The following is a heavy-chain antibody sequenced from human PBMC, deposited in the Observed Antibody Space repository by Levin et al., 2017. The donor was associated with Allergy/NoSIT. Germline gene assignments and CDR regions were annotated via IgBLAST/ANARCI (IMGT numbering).Heavy chain of an antibody. CDR1: GFSFRSFG. J-gene: IGHJ4*02. Sequence: LSLTCAASGFSFRSFGMHWVRQAPGKGLEWVAVISYDGSDKYYADSVKGRFTISRDNSKNTLYLQMNSLRGEDAAVYYCAKDVVFGTSSWSLDFWGQGTLVTVSS. V-gene: IGHV3-30*18. CDR2: ISYDGSDK. CDR3: AKDVVFGTSSWSLDF. D-gene: IGHD6-13*01.